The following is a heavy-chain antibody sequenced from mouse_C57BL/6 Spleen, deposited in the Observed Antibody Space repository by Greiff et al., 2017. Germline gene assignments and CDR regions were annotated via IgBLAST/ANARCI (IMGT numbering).Heavy chain of an antibody. D-gene: IGHD1-1*01. Sequence: QVQLKQSGAELVRPGTSVKVSCKASGYAFTNYLIEWVKQRPGQGLEWIGVINPGSGGTNYNEKFKGKATLTADKSSSTAYMQLSSLTSGDTAVYFCARSGYYYGSSGAMDDWGQGTSVTVSS. CDR1: GYAFTNYL. CDR2: INPGSGGT. V-gene: IGHV1-54*01. CDR3: ARSGYYYGSSGAMDD. J-gene: IGHJ4*01.